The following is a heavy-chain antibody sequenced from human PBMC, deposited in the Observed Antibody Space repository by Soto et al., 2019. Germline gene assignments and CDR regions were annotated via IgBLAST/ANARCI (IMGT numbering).Heavy chain of an antibody. Sequence: SVKVSCKASGGTFSTYAISWVRQAPGQGLEWMGGIIPIFGTPNSAQKFQDRVTITADESTSTAYMELSRLGSEDTAVYYCARESRGMSYYYYGMDAWGQGTTVTVSS. V-gene: IGHV1-69*13. D-gene: IGHD2-15*01. J-gene: IGHJ6*02. CDR1: GGTFSTYA. CDR3: ARESRGMSYYYYGMDA. CDR2: IIPIFGTP.